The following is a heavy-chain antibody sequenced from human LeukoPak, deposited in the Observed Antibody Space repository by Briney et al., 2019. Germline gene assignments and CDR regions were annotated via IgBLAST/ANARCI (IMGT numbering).Heavy chain of an antibody. CDR1: GFTFSSYA. CDR3: AKDRFSYHFDY. V-gene: IGHV3-23*01. Sequence: GGSLRLSCATSGFTFSSYAMSWVRQAPGKGLECVSVISGSGGSTYYADSVKGRFTISRDNSKNTLYLQMNSLRAEDTAVYYCAKDRFSYHFDYWGQGTLVTVSS. D-gene: IGHD5-18*01. CDR2: ISGSGGST. J-gene: IGHJ4*02.